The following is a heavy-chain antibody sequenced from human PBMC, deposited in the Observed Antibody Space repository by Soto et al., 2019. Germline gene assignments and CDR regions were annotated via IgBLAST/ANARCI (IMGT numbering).Heavy chain of an antibody. CDR1: GYSFTNYW. V-gene: IGHV5-51*01. CDR2: IYPGDSDT. J-gene: IGHJ4*02. CDR3: ARHDGSGYYYGPSNY. D-gene: IGHD3-22*01. Sequence: GESLKISCKGSGYSFTNYWIGWVRQMPGKGLEWMGIIYPGDSDTSYSPSFQGQVTISADKSFSTAYLQWNSLKASDTAIYYCARHDGSGYYYGPSNYWGQGTLVTVSS.